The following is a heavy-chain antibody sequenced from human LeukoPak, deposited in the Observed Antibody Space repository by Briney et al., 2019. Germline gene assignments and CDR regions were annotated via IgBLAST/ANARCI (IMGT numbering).Heavy chain of an antibody. CDR1: GFTVSDEY. V-gene: IGHV3-66*01. J-gene: IGHJ4*02. Sequence: GRSLRLSCAASGFTVSDEYMSWIRQAPGSGLEWVSLLYGGGSTHYADSVKGRFTIARDKSKNMLSLQMNSLRDEDTAVYYCARGKSGTHSRPFDYWGQGTLVSVSS. D-gene: IGHD1-26*01. CDR3: ARGKSGTHSRPFDY. CDR2: LYGGGST.